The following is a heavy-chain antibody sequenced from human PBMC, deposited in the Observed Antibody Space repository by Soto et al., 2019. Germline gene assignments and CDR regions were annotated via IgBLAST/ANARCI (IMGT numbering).Heavy chain of an antibody. J-gene: IGHJ4*02. D-gene: IGHD3-16*01. Sequence: GGSLRLSCAASGFTFDNFAMHWVRQAPGKGLEWVAVISFDKSDKNYADSVKGRFTVSRDNSKNTVYLQMKSLRADDTAVYYCAKDWAVATPGGYFEYWGQGTQVTSPQ. V-gene: IGHV3-30*18. CDR1: GFTFDNFA. CDR2: ISFDKSDK. CDR3: AKDWAVATPGGYFEY.